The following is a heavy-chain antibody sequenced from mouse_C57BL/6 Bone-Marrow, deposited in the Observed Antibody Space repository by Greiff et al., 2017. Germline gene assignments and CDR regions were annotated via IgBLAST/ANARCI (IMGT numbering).Heavy chain of an antibody. D-gene: IGHD1-1*01. CDR1: GYTFTSYW. V-gene: IGHV1-55*01. CDR3: ARGSTTVIAYWYFDV. CDR2: IYPGSGST. J-gene: IGHJ1*03. Sequence: QVQLQQPGAELVKPGASVKMSCKASGYTFTSYWITWVKQRPGQGLEWIGDIYPGSGSTNYNEKFKSKATLTVDTSSSTAYMQLSILTSEDSAVYYGARGSTTVIAYWYFDVWGTGTTVTVSS.